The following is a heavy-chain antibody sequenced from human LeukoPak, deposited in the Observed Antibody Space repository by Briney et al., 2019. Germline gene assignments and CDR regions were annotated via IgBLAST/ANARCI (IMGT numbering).Heavy chain of an antibody. Sequence: GGSLRLSCEASGFTFSSYWMNWVRQAPGKGLVWVSRIASDGSSTTYADSVKGRFSISRDNAKNTLYLQMSSLRVEDTAVYYCARGRPHGNDYWGQGTLVTVSS. D-gene: IGHD4-23*01. V-gene: IGHV3-74*01. CDR3: ARGRPHGNDY. J-gene: IGHJ4*02. CDR1: GFTFSSYW. CDR2: IASDGSST.